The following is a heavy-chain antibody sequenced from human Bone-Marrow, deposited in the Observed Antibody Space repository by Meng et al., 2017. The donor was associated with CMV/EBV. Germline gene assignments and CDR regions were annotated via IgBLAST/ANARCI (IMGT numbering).Heavy chain of an antibody. J-gene: IGHJ5*02. Sequence: GSLRLSCSVSGDSINIGTYYWGWIRQPPGKGLEWIGSMSYSDSTYYNPSLKSRVTMSVDTSRNQFSLRLTSVTAADTAIYYCARLVIIVVPGGNNKRRVWFDPWGQRTLVTVSS. D-gene: IGHD2-2*03. CDR3: ARLVIIVVPGGNNKRRVWFDP. CDR2: MSYSDST. V-gene: IGHV4-39*07. CDR1: GDSINIGTYY.